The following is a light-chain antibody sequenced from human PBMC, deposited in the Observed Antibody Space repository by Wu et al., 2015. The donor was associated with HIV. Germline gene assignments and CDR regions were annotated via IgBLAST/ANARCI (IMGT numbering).Light chain of an antibody. CDR2: GPS. Sequence: VLTQSPGTLPVSPGERVTLSCKASQSVGSNYLAWYQQKPGQTPRLLIYGPSTGATGVPARFRGSGSGTDFTLTISSVQSEDFAVYYCQQFNDWPGTFGQGTKLEV. CDR1: QSVGSN. CDR3: QQFNDWPGT. J-gene: IGKJ1*01. V-gene: IGKV3-15*01.